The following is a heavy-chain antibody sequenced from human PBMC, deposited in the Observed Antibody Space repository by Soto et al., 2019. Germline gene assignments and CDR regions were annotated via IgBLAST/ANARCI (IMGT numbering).Heavy chain of an antibody. J-gene: IGHJ4*01. Sequence: PGESLKISCKGSGYSFTSYWIGWVRQMPVKGLEWMGIIYPGDSDTRYSPSFQGKGTISADKSISTAYLQWSSLKASDTAMYYGARQRKLDNGLFDDWGQGTLVTVSS. CDR1: GYSFTSYW. D-gene: IGHD6-6*01. V-gene: IGHV5-51*01. CDR2: IYPGDSDT. CDR3: ARQRKLDNGLFDD.